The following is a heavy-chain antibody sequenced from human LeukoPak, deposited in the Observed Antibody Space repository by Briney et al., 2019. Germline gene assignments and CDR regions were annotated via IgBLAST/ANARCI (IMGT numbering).Heavy chain of an antibody. CDR3: ANDSSYGSGPKGTAFDI. CDR2: VSWYCGSI. Sequence: GRSLRLSCAASGFTFDDYAMHWVRIAPGTGLELVSGVSWYCGSIAYADSVMGRFTIFRDNAKNYLYLQMNSLIAEDTALYYCANDSSYGSGPKGTAFDIWGQGTMVTVSS. CDR1: GFTFDDYA. D-gene: IGHD3-10*01. V-gene: IGHV3-9*01. J-gene: IGHJ3*02.